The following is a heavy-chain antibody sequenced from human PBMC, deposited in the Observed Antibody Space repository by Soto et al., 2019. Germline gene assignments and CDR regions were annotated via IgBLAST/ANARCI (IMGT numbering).Heavy chain of an antibody. CDR3: ARDPTSVTSRFDP. J-gene: IGHJ5*02. Sequence: GGSLRLSCAASGFTFSSYSMNWVRQAPGKGLEWVRSISSSSSYIYYADSVKGRFTISRDNAKNSLYLQMNSLRAEDTAVYYCARDPTSVTSRFDPWGQGTLVTLSS. D-gene: IGHD4-4*01. CDR1: GFTFSSYS. CDR2: ISSSSSYI. V-gene: IGHV3-21*01.